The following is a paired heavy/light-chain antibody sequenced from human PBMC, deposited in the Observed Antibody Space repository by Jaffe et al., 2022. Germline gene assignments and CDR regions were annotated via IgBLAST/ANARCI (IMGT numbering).Heavy chain of an antibody. CDR3: TRRGIGGPEAFDF. CDR2: IYFTGST. Sequence: QLQLEESGPGLVKPSETLSLTCTVSGGSISSSSYYWGWVRQPPGKDLEWIGSIYFTGSTSYNPSLRSRVAISVDTSKNQFSLKLNSVTAADTAVFYCTRRGIGGPEAFDFWGQGTMVTVS. V-gene: IGHV4-39*01. D-gene: IGHD2-15*01. CDR1: GGSISSSSYY. J-gene: IGHJ3*01.
Light chain of an antibody. J-gene: IGLJ2*01. CDR1: SSNIGNNY. CDR3: GTWDSSLSAVV. Sequence: QSVLTQPPSVSAAPGQKVTISCSGSSSNIGNNYVSWYQQLPGTAPKLLIYDNDRRPSGIPDRFSGSKSGTSATLGITGLQTGDEADYYCGTWDSSLSAVVFGGGTKLTVL. CDR2: DND. V-gene: IGLV1-51*01.